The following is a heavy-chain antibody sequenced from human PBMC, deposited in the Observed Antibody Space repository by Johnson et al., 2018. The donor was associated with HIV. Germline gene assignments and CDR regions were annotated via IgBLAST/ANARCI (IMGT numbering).Heavy chain of an antibody. CDR3: ARDRGRAYYNFWSGTRSACAFDI. J-gene: IGHJ3*02. Sequence: VQLVESGGGLIQPGGSLRLSCAASEFTVSSNYMSWVRQAPGKGLEWVSVIYSGGSTYYADSVKGRFTISRDNSENTLYLQMNSLRAEDTAVYYCARDRGRAYYNFWSGTRSACAFDIWGQGTMVTVSS. V-gene: IGHV3-53*01. CDR2: IYSGGST. CDR1: EFTVSSNY. D-gene: IGHD3-3*01.